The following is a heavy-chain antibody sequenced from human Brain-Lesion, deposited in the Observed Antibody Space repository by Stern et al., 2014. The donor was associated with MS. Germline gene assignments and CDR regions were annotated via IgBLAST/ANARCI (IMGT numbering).Heavy chain of an antibody. V-gene: IGHV4-30-4*01. J-gene: IGHJ4*02. D-gene: IGHD3-22*01. CDR1: CDSISSGDNY. CDR3: ARGESSRYYYYFDY. Sequence: VQLVESGPGLVKPSQTLSLTCNVSCDSISSGDNYWSWIRQSPGKGLEWIGYIYYIGSTFYNPSLKSRVTISVDTSQNQFSLRLSSVTAADTAVYYCARGESSRYYYYFDYWGQGTLVTVSS. CDR2: IYYIGST.